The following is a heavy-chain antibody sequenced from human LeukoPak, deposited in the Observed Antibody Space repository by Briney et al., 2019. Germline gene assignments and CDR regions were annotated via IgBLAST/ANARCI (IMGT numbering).Heavy chain of an antibody. J-gene: IGHJ5*02. CDR2: ISAYNGNT. CDR1: GYTFTSYG. Sequence: ASVKVSCKASGYTFTSYGISWVRQAPGQGLEWMGWISAYNGNTNYAQKLQGRVTMTTDTSTSTAYMELRSLRSDDTAVYYCARDKGYCSSTSCPRGWFDPWGQGTLVTVSS. V-gene: IGHV1-18*01. CDR3: ARDKGYCSSTSCPRGWFDP. D-gene: IGHD2-2*01.